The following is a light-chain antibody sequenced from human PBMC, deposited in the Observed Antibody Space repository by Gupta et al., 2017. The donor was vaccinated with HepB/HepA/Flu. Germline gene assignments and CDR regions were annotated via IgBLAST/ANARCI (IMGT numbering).Light chain of an antibody. CDR3: QSYDSSLSGSGV. CDR2: GNS. J-gene: IGLJ3*02. V-gene: IGLV1-40*01. CDR1: SSNIGAGYD. Sequence: QSVLTQPPSVSGAPGQSVTISRTRSSSNIGAGYDVHWYQQLPGTAPKLLIYGNSNRPSGVPDRFSGSKSGTSASLAITGLQAEDEADYYCQSYDSSLSGSGVFGGGTKLTVL.